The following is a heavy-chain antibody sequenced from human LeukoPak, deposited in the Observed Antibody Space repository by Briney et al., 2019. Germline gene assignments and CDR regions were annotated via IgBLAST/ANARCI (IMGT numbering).Heavy chain of an antibody. CDR3: ARDRRRSPLAFGEFNY. CDR1: GFIFSGYN. Sequence: GGSLRLSCAASGFIFSGYNMNWVRQAPGKGLEWVSSISSSSSYIYYADSVKGRFTISRDNAKNSLYLQMNSLRAEDTAVYYCARDRRRSPLAFGEFNYWGQGTLVTVSS. V-gene: IGHV3-21*01. CDR2: ISSSSSYI. J-gene: IGHJ4*02. D-gene: IGHD3-10*01.